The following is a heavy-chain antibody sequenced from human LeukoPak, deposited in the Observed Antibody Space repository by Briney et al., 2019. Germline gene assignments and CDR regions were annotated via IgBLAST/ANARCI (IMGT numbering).Heavy chain of an antibody. CDR1: GGSFSGYY. D-gene: IGHD7-27*01. CDR3: ARPLNQGFLGADWGKVRSRYYFDY. V-gene: IGHV4-34*01. CDR2: INHSGST. Sequence: PSETLSLTCAVYGGSFSGYYWSWIRQPPGKGLEWIGEINHSGSTNYNPSLKSRVTISVDTSKNQFSLKLSSVTAADTAVYYCARPLNQGFLGADWGKVRSRYYFDYWGQGTLVTVSS. J-gene: IGHJ4*02.